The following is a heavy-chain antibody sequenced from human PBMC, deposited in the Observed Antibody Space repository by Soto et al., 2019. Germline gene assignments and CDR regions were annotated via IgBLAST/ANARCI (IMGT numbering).Heavy chain of an antibody. Sequence: GGSLRLSCAASGFTFSSYGMHWVRQAPGKGLEWVAVISYDGSNKYYADSVKGRFTISRDNSKNTLYLQMNSLRAEDTAVYYCVKSAMVSIAAAGIRDYYYYMDVWGKGTTVTVSS. CDR2: ISYDGSNK. D-gene: IGHD6-13*01. J-gene: IGHJ6*03. CDR1: GFTFSSYG. CDR3: VKSAMVSIAAAGIRDYYYYMDV. V-gene: IGHV3-30*03.